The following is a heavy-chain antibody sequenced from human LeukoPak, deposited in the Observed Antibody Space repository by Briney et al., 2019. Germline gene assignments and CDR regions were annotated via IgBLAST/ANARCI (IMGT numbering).Heavy chain of an antibody. D-gene: IGHD3-22*01. V-gene: IGHV3-53*01. CDR3: ARTLYYYDSSGYESLDAFDI. Sequence: GGSLRLSCVASGFTVSSNYMSWVRQAPGKGLEWVSVIYSGGSTYYADSVKGRFTISRDNSKNTLYLQMNSLRAEDTAVYYCARTLYYYDSSGYESLDAFDIWGQGTMVTVSS. CDR1: GFTVSSNY. CDR2: IYSGGST. J-gene: IGHJ3*02.